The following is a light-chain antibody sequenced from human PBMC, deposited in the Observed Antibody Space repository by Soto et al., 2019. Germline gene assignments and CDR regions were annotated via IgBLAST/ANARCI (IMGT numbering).Light chain of an antibody. V-gene: IGKV4-1*01. CDR3: QQYHSTPLT. J-gene: IGKJ4*01. Sequence: DIVMTQSPDSLAVSLGERATINCKSSQTVLYSSDNKNYLAWYQQKPGQPPKLLIYWASTRESGVPDRFSGSGSGTVFTLTISSLQAEDVAVYYCQQYHSTPLTFGGGTKVEIK. CDR1: QTVLYSSDNKNY. CDR2: WAS.